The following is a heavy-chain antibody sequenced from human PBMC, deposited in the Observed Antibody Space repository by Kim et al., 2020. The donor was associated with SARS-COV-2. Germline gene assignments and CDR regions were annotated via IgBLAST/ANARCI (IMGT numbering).Heavy chain of an antibody. CDR1: GYTFTSYY. CDR2: INPSGGST. V-gene: IGHV1-46*01. D-gene: IGHD4-4*01. J-gene: IGHJ5*02. Sequence: ASVKVSCKASGYTFTSYYMHWVRQAPGQGLEWMGIINPSGGSTSYAQKFQGRVTMTRDTSTSTVYMELSSLRSEDTAVHYCARDPHSNYDWFDPWGQGTLVTVSS. CDR3: ARDPHSNYDWFDP.